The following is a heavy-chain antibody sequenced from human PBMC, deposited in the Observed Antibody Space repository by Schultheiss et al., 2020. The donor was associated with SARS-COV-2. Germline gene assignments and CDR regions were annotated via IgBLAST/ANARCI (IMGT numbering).Heavy chain of an antibody. CDR1: GGSFSGYY. D-gene: IGHD5-18*01. CDR3: ARRGYTYGSPTFDY. Sequence: GSLRLSCAVYGGSFSGYYWSWIRQPPGKGLEWIGEINHSGNTKYNPSLKSRVTMSVDTSKNQFSLKLNSVTAADTAVYYCARRGYTYGSPTFDYWGQGTLVTVSS. CDR2: INHSGNT. J-gene: IGHJ4*02. V-gene: IGHV4-34*01.